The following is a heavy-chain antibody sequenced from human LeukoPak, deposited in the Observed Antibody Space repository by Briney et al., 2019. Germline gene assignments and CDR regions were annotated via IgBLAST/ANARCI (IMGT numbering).Heavy chain of an antibody. V-gene: IGHV4-59*01. CDR1: GGSISSSY. CDR2: IHYSGSS. CDR3: AKSREEIRGLDAFDI. Sequence: SETLSLTCTVSGGSISSSYWSWIRQPPGMGLEWIGYIHYSGSSNYNPSLKSRVTISVDTSKNQFSLKLSSVTAADTAVYYCAKSREEIRGLDAFDIWGQGTMVTVSS. D-gene: IGHD5-24*01. J-gene: IGHJ3*02.